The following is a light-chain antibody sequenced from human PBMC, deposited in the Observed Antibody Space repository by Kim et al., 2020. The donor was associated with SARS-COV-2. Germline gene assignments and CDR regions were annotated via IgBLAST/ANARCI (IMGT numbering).Light chain of an antibody. Sequence: EIVLTQSPVTLSLSPGERATLSCRASQSVSSYLAWYQQKPGQAPRLLIYHASNRATGIPARFSGSGSGTDFTLTISSLEPEDFAVYYCQQRSNWPPTFGGGTKVEI. CDR1: QSVSSY. CDR2: HAS. J-gene: IGKJ4*01. CDR3: QQRSNWPPT. V-gene: IGKV3-11*01.